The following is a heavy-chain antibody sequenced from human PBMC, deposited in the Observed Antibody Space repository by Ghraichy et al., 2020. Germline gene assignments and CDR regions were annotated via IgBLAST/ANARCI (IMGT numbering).Heavy chain of an antibody. Sequence: SETLSLTCTVSGGSISSSSYYWGWIRQPPGKGLEWIGSIYYSGSTYYNPSLKSRVTISVDTSKNQFSLKLSSVTAADTAVYYCARIQYRPPYYDSSGYRYFDYWGQGTLVTVSS. J-gene: IGHJ4*02. CDR1: GGSISSSSYY. D-gene: IGHD3-22*01. V-gene: IGHV4-39*01. CDR3: ARIQYRPPYYDSSGYRYFDY. CDR2: IYYSGST.